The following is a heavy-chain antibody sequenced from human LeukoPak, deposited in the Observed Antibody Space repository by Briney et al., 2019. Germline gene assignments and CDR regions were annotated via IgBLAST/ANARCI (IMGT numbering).Heavy chain of an antibody. CDR2: IYYSGST. Sequence: PSETLSLTCTVSGGSISSYYWSWIRQPPGKGLEWIGYIYYSGSTNYNPSLKSRVTISVDTSKNQFSLKLSSVTAADTAVYYCASGLVESYYYGMDVWGQGTTVTVSS. D-gene: IGHD2-21*01. V-gene: IGHV4-59*12. J-gene: IGHJ6*02. CDR3: ASGLVESYYYGMDV. CDR1: GGSISSYY.